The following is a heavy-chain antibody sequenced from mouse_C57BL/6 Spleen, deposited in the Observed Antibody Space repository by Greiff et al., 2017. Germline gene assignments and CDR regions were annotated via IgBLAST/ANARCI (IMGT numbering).Heavy chain of an antibody. Sequence: VQLKESGPELVKPGASVKISCKASGYTFTDYYMNWVKQSHGKSLEWIGDINPNNGGTSYNQKFKGKATLTVDKSSSTAYMELRSLTSEDSAVYYCARVELTSYYVSSFYFDYWGQGTTLTVSS. CDR3: ARVELTSYYVSSFYFDY. CDR1: GYTFTDYY. CDR2: INPNNGGT. J-gene: IGHJ2*01. D-gene: IGHD1-1*01. V-gene: IGHV1-26*01.